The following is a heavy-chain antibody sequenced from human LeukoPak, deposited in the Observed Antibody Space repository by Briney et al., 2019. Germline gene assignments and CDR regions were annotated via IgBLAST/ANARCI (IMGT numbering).Heavy chain of an antibody. Sequence: PGGSLRLSCAASGFTFSDYYMSWIRRAPGKGLEWVSYISSSSSYTNYADSVKGRFTISRDNAKNSLYLQMNSLRAEDTAVYYCAREIVGAIDYWGQGTLVTVSS. J-gene: IGHJ4*02. V-gene: IGHV3-11*06. CDR3: AREIVGAIDY. CDR1: GFTFSDYY. CDR2: ISSSSSYT. D-gene: IGHD1-26*01.